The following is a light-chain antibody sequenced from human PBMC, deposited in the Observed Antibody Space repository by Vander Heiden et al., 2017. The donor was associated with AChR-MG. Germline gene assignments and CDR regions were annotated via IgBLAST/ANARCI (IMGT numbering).Light chain of an antibody. CDR3: SSYTSSSTVV. CDR1: SSDVGGYNY. CDR2: DVS. Sequence: QSALTQPASVSGSPGQSSTISCTGTSSDVGGYNYVPWYQQHPGKAPKLMIYDVSKRPSGVSNRFSAAKSGNTASLTISGLQAEDEADYYCSSYTSSSTVVFGGGTKLTVL. J-gene: IGLJ2*01. V-gene: IGLV2-14*03.